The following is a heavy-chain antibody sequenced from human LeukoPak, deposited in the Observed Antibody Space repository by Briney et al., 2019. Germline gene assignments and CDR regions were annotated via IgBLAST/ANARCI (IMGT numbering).Heavy chain of an antibody. CDR1: GGSINDDS. J-gene: IGHJ1*01. Sequence: SETLSLTCTVSGGSINDDSWSWIRQPPGKGLEWIGYLYKSGTTKYNPSLKSRVTISADTSKNQFSLKLSSVTAADTAVYYCARGVGSNWFQHWGQGTLVTVSS. V-gene: IGHV4-59*01. CDR2: LYKSGTT. D-gene: IGHD6-13*01. CDR3: ARGVGSNWFQH.